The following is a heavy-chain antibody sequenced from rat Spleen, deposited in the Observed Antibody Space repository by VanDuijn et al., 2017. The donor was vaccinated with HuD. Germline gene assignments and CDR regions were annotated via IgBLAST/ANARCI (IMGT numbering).Heavy chain of an antibody. CDR3: AKDILTTEDPWYFDY. CDR2: ISYDGGNT. J-gene: IGHJ2*01. Sequence: EVQLVESGGGSVQPGRSMKLSCAASGFTFSSFAMAWVRQAPTKGLEWVASISYDGGNTYYRDSVKGRFTISRDNAKSSLYLQMDSLRSEDTSTYYCAKDILTTEDPWYFDYWGQGVMVTVSS. V-gene: IGHV5-20*01. CDR1: GFTFSSFA. D-gene: IGHD1-11*01.